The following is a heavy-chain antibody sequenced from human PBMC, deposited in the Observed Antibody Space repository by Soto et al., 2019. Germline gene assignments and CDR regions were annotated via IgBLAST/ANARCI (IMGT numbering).Heavy chain of an antibody. D-gene: IGHD3-22*01. CDR1: GEAFNSCG. V-gene: IGHV1-18*01. CDR2: ISAYNGNT. J-gene: IGHJ5*02. CDR3: ARSYYYNSRGYFP. Sequence: ASVKVSCKASGEAFNSCGISCVRQANGQGLEWMGWISAYNGNTNYAQKLQGRVTMTTDTSTSTAYMELRSLRSDDTAVYYCARSYYYNSRGYFPWGKGCLVTVSS.